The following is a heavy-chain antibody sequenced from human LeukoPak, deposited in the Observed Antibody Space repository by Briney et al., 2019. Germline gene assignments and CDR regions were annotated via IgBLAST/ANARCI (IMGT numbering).Heavy chain of an antibody. CDR3: ATVSYQSGYAFDY. CDR2: IYYSGST. CDR1: GGSISGYY. Sequence: SETLSLTCTVSGGSISGYYWSWIRQPPGKGLEWIGYIYYSGSTNYNPSLKSRVTISVDTSKNQFSLKLSSVTAADTAVYYCATVSYQSGYAFDYWGQGTLVTVSS. J-gene: IGHJ4*02. D-gene: IGHD3-22*01. V-gene: IGHV4-59*01.